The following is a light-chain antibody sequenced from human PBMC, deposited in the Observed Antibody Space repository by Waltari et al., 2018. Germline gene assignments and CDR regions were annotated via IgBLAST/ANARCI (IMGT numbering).Light chain of an antibody. CDR1: YGTLSSPSS. Sequence: QTVVTQEPSLSVSPVGTVTLTCAFSYGTLSSPSSAIWYQQSPGQTPLTLVYKANIRSSGVPDRFSGSVLGNKAVLIITGAQAEDESTYYCLLYMGSGIWVFGGGTKLTVL. J-gene: IGLJ3*02. CDR2: KAN. V-gene: IGLV8-61*01. CDR3: LLYMGSGIWV.